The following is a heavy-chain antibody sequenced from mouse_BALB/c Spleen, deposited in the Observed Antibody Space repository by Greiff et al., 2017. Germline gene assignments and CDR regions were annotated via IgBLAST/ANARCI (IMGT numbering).Heavy chain of an antibody. Sequence: QDQLQQSGPELVKPGASVRISCTASGYTFTSYYIHWVKQRPGQGLEWIGWIYPGNVNTKYNEKFKGKATLTADKSSSTAYMQLSSLTSEDSAVYFCAKEVITTATLYYFDYWGQGTTLTVSS. J-gene: IGHJ2*01. CDR1: GYTFTSYY. CDR3: AKEVITTATLYYFDY. CDR2: IYPGNVNT. D-gene: IGHD1-2*01. V-gene: IGHV1S56*01.